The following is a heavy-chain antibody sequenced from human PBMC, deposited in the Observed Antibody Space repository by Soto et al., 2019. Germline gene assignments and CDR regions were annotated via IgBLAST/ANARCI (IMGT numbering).Heavy chain of an antibody. J-gene: IGHJ4*02. D-gene: IGHD3-3*01. V-gene: IGHV3-49*04. CDR2: IRSKAYGGTT. CDR3: SGAVLRFLEWSYYCFDY. CDR1: GFTFGDYA. Sequence: EVQLVESGGGLVQPGRSLRLSCTASGFTFGDYAMSWVRQAPGKGLEWVGFIRSKAYGGTTEYAASVKGRFTISRDDSKSIAYLQMNSLKTEDTAVYYCSGAVLRFLEWSYYCFDYWGQGTLVTVSS.